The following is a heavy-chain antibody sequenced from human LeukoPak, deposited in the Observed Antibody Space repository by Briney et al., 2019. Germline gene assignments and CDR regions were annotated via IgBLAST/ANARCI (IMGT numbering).Heavy chain of an antibody. CDR3: ARHNRALDAFDI. CDR2: IYYSGST. J-gene: IGHJ3*02. Sequence: SETLSLTCTVSGGSISSSSYYWGWIRQPPGKGLEWIGSIYYSGSTYYNPSLKSRVTISVDTSKSQFSLKLSSVTAADTAVYYCARHNRALDAFDIWGQGTMVTVSS. CDR1: GGSISSSSYY. V-gene: IGHV4-39*01. D-gene: IGHD1-14*01.